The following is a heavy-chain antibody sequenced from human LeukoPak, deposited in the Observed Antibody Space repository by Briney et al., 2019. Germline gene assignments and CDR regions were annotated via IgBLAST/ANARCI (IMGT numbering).Heavy chain of an antibody. Sequence: PGGSLRLSCAASGFRFDDYGMSWGRLAPGRGLEWISGITWNSEKTAYAEAVKGRFTISRDNAKNSLYLQMDSLRADDTAVYYCAKDMGESGSYYLDYWGQGTLVTVSS. CDR2: ITWNSEKT. CDR1: GFRFDDYG. CDR3: AKDMGESGSYYLDY. J-gene: IGHJ4*02. V-gene: IGHV3-20*04. D-gene: IGHD1-26*01.